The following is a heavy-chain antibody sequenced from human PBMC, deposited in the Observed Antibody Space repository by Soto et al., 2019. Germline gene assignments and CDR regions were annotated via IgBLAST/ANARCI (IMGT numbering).Heavy chain of an antibody. CDR1: GGSISSGGYY. CDR2: IYYSGST. V-gene: IGHV4-31*03. CDR3: ARAYSKYDYYYGMDV. D-gene: IGHD4-4*01. J-gene: IGHJ6*02. Sequence: SETLSLTCTVSGGSISSGGYYWSWIRQHPGKGLEWIGYIYYSGSTYYNPSLKSRVTISVDTSKNQFSLKLSSVTAADTAVYYCARAYSKYDYYYGMDVWGQGTTVTVSS.